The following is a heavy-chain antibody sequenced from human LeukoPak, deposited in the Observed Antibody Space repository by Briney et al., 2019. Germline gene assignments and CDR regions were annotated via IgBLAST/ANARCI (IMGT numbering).Heavy chain of an antibody. CDR2: IRYDGSNK. D-gene: IGHD5-18*01. Sequence: GGSLRLSCAASGFTFSSYGMHWVRQAPGKGLEWVAFIRYDGSNKYYADSVKGRFTISRDNSKNTLYLQKNSLRTEDTAVYYCTTGVQRDTALRRPCSYWGQGTLVTVSS. CDR1: GFTFSSYG. V-gene: IGHV3-30*02. CDR3: TTGVQRDTALRRPCSY. J-gene: IGHJ4*02.